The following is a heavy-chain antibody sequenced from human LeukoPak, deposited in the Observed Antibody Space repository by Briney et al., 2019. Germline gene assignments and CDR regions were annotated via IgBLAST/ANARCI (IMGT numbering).Heavy chain of an antibody. J-gene: IGHJ4*02. V-gene: IGHV3-7*01. CDR1: GFTFSNYW. Sequence: GGSLRLSCAASGFTFSNYWMTWVRQAPGKGLAWVANIKQDGSTIYYVDSVKGRFTISRDNAKNSVYLQMNSLRAEDTAVYYCARIGYSSSSLDYWGQGTLVTVSS. CDR3: ARIGYSSSSLDY. CDR2: IKQDGSTI. D-gene: IGHD6-6*01.